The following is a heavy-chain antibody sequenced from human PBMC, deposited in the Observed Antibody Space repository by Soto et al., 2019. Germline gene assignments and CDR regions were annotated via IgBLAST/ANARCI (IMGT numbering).Heavy chain of an antibody. CDR1: GFTLSTYW. CDR3: ARDHKAKEGLLIY. CDR2: IKQDGTEK. Sequence: GGSLRLSCAASGFTLSTYWMSWVRQAPGKGLEWVANIKQDGTEKNYVDSVKGRFTISRDNAKNSLFLQMNSLRAEDTAVYYCARDHKAKEGLLIYWGQGTVVTVPS. J-gene: IGHJ4*02. V-gene: IGHV3-7*03. D-gene: IGHD4-17*01.